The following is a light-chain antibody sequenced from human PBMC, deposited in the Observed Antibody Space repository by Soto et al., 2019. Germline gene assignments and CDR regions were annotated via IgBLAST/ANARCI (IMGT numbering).Light chain of an antibody. CDR3: CSYAGSYTFARNV. CDR1: SSDVAIYNY. V-gene: IGLV2-11*01. Sequence: QSVLTQPRSVSGSPGQSVTISCTGTSSDVAIYNYISWYQQHPGGAPKLMIHDVSERPSGVPDRFSGSKSGNTASLTISGLQAEDEADYYCCSYAGSYTFARNVFGTGTKV. CDR2: DVS. J-gene: IGLJ1*01.